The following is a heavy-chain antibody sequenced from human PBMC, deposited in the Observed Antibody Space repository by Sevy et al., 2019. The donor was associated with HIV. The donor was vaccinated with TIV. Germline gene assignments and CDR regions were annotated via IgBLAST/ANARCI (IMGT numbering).Heavy chain of an antibody. Sequence: SETLSLTCTVSGGSISSYYWSWIRQPAGKGLEWIGRIYTSGRTNYNPSLKSRVTMSVDTSKNQFSLKLSSVTAADTAVYYCARDRPRQLLVFGAFDIWGQGTMVTVSS. V-gene: IGHV4-4*07. CDR3: ARDRPRQLLVFGAFDI. CDR1: GGSISSYY. D-gene: IGHD6-19*01. CDR2: IYTSGRT. J-gene: IGHJ3*02.